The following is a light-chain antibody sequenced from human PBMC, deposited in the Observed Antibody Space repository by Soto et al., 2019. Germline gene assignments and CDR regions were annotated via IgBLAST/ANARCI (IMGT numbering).Light chain of an antibody. CDR1: QTVTSNY. Sequence: EIVLTQYPGTLSLSPGERATLSCRASQTVTSNYLAWYQQRPGQAPRLLIYGASSRATGISDRFSASGSGTDFTLTISRLEPEDFAVYYCHQYGRSSFTFGQGTKLEIK. J-gene: IGKJ2*01. CDR3: HQYGRSSFT. CDR2: GAS. V-gene: IGKV3-20*01.